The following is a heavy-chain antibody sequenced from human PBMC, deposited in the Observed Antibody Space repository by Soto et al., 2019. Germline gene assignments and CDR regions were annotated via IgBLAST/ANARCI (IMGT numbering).Heavy chain of an antibody. J-gene: IGHJ5*02. Sequence: SETLSLTCTVSGGSISSYYWSWIRQPPGKGLEWIGYIYYSGSTNYNPSLKSRVTMSVDTSKNQFSLKLSSVTAADTAVYYCARVWRGSCSPGGHNWFAPGGQGTLVTSPQ. CDR2: IYYSGST. V-gene: IGHV4-59*01. CDR1: GGSISSYY. D-gene: IGHD2-15*01. CDR3: ARVWRGSCSPGGHNWFAP.